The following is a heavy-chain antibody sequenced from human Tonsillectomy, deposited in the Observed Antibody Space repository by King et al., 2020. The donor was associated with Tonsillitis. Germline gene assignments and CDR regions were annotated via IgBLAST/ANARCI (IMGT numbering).Heavy chain of an antibody. CDR2: ISRSSSYI. CDR1: GFTFSSYS. J-gene: IGHJ4*02. V-gene: IGHV3-21*01. Sequence: VQLVESGGGLVKPGGSLRLSCAASGFTFSSYSMNWVRQAPGKGLEWVSSISRSSSYIYYADSVKGRFTNSRDNAKNSLYPEMNSMRAEYTAVYYCARDPSHDGDYFVNVYYFDYWGQGTLVTVSS. D-gene: IGHD4-17*01. CDR3: ARDPSHDGDYFVNVYYFDY.